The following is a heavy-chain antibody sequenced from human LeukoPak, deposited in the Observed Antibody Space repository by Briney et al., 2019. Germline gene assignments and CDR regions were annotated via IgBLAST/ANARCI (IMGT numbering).Heavy chain of an antibody. CDR1: GFTFSDYY. Sequence: PGGSLRLSCAASGFTFSDYYMSWIRQAPGKGLEWVSYISSSGSIIYYADSVKGRFTISRDNSKNTLYLQMNSLRAEDTAVYYCAKDRGAVDVGFFDYWGQGTLVTVSS. D-gene: IGHD3-10*01. CDR3: AKDRGAVDVGFFDY. CDR2: ISSSGSII. J-gene: IGHJ4*02. V-gene: IGHV3-11*01.